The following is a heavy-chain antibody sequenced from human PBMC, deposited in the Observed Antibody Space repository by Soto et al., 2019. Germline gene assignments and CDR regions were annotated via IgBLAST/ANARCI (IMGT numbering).Heavy chain of an antibody. V-gene: IGHV4-30-4*01. CDR3: ASLVRGVIITHTDY. Sequence: SETLSLTCTVSGGSVSSGDYYWSWIRQPPGKGLEWIGYIYYSGSTYYNPSLKSRVTISVDTSKNQFSLKLSSVTAADTAVYYCASLVRGVIITHTDYWGQGTLVTVSS. CDR2: IYYSGST. D-gene: IGHD3-10*01. CDR1: GGSVSSGDYY. J-gene: IGHJ4*02.